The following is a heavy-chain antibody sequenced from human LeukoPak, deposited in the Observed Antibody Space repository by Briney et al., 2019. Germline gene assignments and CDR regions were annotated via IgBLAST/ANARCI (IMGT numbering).Heavy chain of an antibody. CDR3: AKDGWGGWRRVAVYGDCSGGNCYSRGWYYGMDV. CDR2: INWNGGST. Sequence: RPGGSLRLSCAASGFSFDDYDMSWVRQAPGKGLEWVSGINWNGGSTGYADSVKGRFTVSRDNSKNSLYLQMNSLRTEDTALYYCAKDGWGGWRRVAVYGDCSGGNCYSRGWYYGMDVWGQGTTVTVSS. J-gene: IGHJ6*02. CDR1: GFSFDDYD. D-gene: IGHD2-15*01. V-gene: IGHV3-20*04.